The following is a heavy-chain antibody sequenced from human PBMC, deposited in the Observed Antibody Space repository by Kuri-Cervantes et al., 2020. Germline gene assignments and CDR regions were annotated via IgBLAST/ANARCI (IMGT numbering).Heavy chain of an antibody. CDR2: INPNSGGT. J-gene: IGHJ1*01. CDR1: GYTFTGYY. CDR3: ARHYYDSSSYYYGLYFQH. V-gene: IGHV1-2*02. D-gene: IGHD3-22*01. Sequence: ASVKVSCKASGYTFTGYYMHWVRQAPGQGLEWMGWINPNSGGTNYAQKFQGRVTMTRDTSISTAYMELSRLRSDDTAVYYCARHYYDSSSYYYGLYFQHWGQGTLVTVSS.